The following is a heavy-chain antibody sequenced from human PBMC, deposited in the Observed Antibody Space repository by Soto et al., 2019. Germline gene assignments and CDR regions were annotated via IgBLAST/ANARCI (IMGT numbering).Heavy chain of an antibody. CDR3: ARVGVVVAATAWTTEV. D-gene: IGHD2-15*01. J-gene: IGHJ6*02. V-gene: IGHV3-21*01. Sequence: PGGALRVTGSGSGVTYRSYSLNWVRKAPGKGLEWVSSISSSSSYIYYADSVKGRFTISRDNAKNSLYLQMNSLRAEDTAVYYCARVGVVVAATAWTTEVWGQGTTVRVSS. CDR2: ISSSSSYI. CDR1: GVTYRSYS.